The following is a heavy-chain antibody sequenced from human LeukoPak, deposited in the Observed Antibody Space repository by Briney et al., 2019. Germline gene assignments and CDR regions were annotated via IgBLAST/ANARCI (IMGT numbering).Heavy chain of an antibody. CDR3: ARLSTNHNRIAEAGNDY. CDR2: IYYSGST. V-gene: IGHV4-59*01. D-gene: IGHD6-13*01. Sequence: SETLSLTCTVSGGSISSYYLSWIRQPPGKGLEWIGYIYYSGSTNYNPSLKSRVTVSVDTSKNQFSLKLSSVTAADTAVYYCARLSTNHNRIAEAGNDYWGQGTLVTVSS. CDR1: GGSISSYY. J-gene: IGHJ4*02.